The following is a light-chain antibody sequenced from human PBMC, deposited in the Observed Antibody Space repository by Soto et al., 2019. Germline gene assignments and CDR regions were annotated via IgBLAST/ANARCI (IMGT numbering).Light chain of an antibody. CDR1: QSVRH. CDR3: QQRGDRPMYT. V-gene: IGKV3-11*01. CDR2: DEF. J-gene: IGKJ2*01. Sequence: EIVLTQSPGTLSLSPGERATLSCRANQSVRHFAWYQQKPGQAPRVLMSDEFTRASGTPARFSGSGSGTDFTLTISSLYPENFAVYYCQQRGDRPMYTFGQGTILEI.